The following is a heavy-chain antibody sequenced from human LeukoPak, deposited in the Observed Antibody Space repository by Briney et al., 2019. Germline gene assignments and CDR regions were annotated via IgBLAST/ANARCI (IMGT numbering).Heavy chain of an antibody. CDR2: IYYSGST. Sequence: SEPLSLPSSVSGGSISTYYGNWIRQAPRTGLEWIGYIYYSGSTNYNPSLKSRVTISVDTSKNQYSLKLSSVTAADTAVYYCARVSGYSSSWYYHCDWFDPWGQGTLVTVSS. D-gene: IGHD6-13*01. CDR3: ARVSGYSSSWYYHCDWFDP. V-gene: IGHV4-59*12. CDR1: GGSISTYY. J-gene: IGHJ5*02.